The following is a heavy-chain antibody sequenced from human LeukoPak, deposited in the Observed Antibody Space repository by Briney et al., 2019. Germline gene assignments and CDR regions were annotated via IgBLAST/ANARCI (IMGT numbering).Heavy chain of an antibody. CDR2: ISYDGSNK. CDR3: AKETAGFCSGNNCYLDY. J-gene: IGHJ4*02. D-gene: IGHD2-15*01. V-gene: IGHV3-30-3*01. CDR1: GFTFSTYA. Sequence: GGSLRLSCAASGFTFSTYAMHWVRQAPGKGLEWVAVISYDGSNKYYADSVKGRFTISRDNSKNTLYLQMNSLRAEDTAVYSCAKETAGFCSGNNCYLDYWGQGTLVTVSS.